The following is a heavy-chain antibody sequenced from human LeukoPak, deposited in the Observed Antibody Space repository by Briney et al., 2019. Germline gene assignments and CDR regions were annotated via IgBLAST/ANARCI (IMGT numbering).Heavy chain of an antibody. Sequence: PSETLSLTCTVSGGSISSGGYYWSWIRQHPGKGLEWIGYIHYSGSTYYNPSLKSRVTISVDTSKNQFSLKLSSVTAADTAVYYCAREVHQQAYYGSGMGVAFDYWGQGTLVTVSS. CDR2: IHYSGST. CDR1: GGSISSGGYY. CDR3: AREVHQQAYYGSGMGVAFDY. D-gene: IGHD3-10*01. V-gene: IGHV4-31*03. J-gene: IGHJ4*02.